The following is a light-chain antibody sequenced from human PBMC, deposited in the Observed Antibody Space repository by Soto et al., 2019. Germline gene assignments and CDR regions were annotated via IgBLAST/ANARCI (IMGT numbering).Light chain of an antibody. Sequence: QSVLTQPASVSGSPGQSITISCTGTSSDVGGYNYVSWYQQHPGKAPKLMIYEVSNRPSGVSNRFSGSKSGNTASLTISGLQAEDEADYYCSSYTRSSNYVLGTATKV. CDR1: SSDVGGYNY. J-gene: IGLJ1*01. CDR2: EVS. CDR3: SSYTRSSNYV. V-gene: IGLV2-14*01.